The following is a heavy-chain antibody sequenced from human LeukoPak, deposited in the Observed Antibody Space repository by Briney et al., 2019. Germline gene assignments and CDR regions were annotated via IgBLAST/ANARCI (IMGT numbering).Heavy chain of an antibody. CDR3: ARFWAAARVFDY. V-gene: IGHV4-39*01. J-gene: IGHJ4*02. CDR2: IYYSGST. D-gene: IGHD6-6*01. CDR1: GGSISSSSYY. Sequence: PSETLSLTCTASGGSISSSSYYWGWIRQPPGKGLEWIGSIYYSGSTYYNPSLKSRVTISVDTSKNQFSLKLSSVTAADTAVYYCARFWAAARVFDYWGQGTLVTVSS.